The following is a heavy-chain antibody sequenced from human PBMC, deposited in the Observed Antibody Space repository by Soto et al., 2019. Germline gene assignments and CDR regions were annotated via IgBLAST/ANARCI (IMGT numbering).Heavy chain of an antibody. Sequence: SVKVSCKASGGTFSSYAISWVRQAPGQGLEWMGGIIPIFGTANYAQKFQGRVTITADESTSTAYMELSSLRSEDTAVYYFKASGSYPDAFHICGQGTLVTVSS. CDR3: KASGSYPDAFHI. CDR2: IIPIFGTA. CDR1: GGTFSSYA. V-gene: IGHV1-69*13. J-gene: IGHJ3*02. D-gene: IGHD1-26*01.